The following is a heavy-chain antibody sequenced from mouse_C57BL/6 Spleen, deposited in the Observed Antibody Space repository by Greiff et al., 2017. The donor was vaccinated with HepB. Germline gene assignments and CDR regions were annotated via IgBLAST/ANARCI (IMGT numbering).Heavy chain of an antibody. CDR3: ARLHGYQVSYYAMDY. J-gene: IGHJ4*01. Sequence: EVQRVESGGGLVQPGGSLSLSCAASGFTFTDYYMSWVRQPPGKALEWLGFIRNKANGYTTEYSASVKGRFTISRDNSQSILYLQMNALRAEDSATYYCARLHGYQVSYYAMDYWGQGTSVTVSS. V-gene: IGHV7-3*01. CDR1: GFTFTDYY. D-gene: IGHD2-2*01. CDR2: IRNKANGYTT.